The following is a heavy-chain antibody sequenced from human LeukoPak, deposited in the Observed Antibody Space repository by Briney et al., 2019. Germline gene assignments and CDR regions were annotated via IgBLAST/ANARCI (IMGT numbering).Heavy chain of an antibody. CDR2: VTGSGGTT. J-gene: IGHJ4*02. CDR3: ARDGGSAWFLDY. V-gene: IGHV3-23*01. D-gene: IGHD6-19*01. Sequence: GGSLRLSCAASGFNFRNYAMNWVRQAPGKGLEWVSAVTGSGGTTYYADSVKGRFTISRDNAKNSLYLQMNSLRAEDTAVYYCARDGGSAWFLDYWGQGTLVTVSS. CDR1: GFNFRNYA.